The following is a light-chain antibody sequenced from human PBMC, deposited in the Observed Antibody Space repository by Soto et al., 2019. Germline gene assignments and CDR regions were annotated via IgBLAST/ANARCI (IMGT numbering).Light chain of an antibody. Sequence: QSALTQPASVSGSPGQSITISCTGTSSDVGGYNYVSWYQQHPGKAPKLMIYEVSNRPSGVSHRFSGSKSGNTASLTISGLQAEDEADYYCSSYTSSSTLVFGGGTKLTFL. CDR2: EVS. CDR1: SSDVGGYNY. V-gene: IGLV2-14*01. J-gene: IGLJ3*02. CDR3: SSYTSSSTLV.